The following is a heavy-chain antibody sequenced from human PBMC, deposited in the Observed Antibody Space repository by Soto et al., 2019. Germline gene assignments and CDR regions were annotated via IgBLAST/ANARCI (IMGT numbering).Heavy chain of an antibody. CDR2: IIPIFGTA. J-gene: IGHJ5*02. V-gene: IGHV1-69*13. CDR3: ARDRIGIAAAGNPRWFDP. Sequence: SVKVSCKASGGTFSSYAISWVRQAPGQGLEWMGGIIPIFGTANYAQKSQGRVTITADESTSTAYMELSSLRSEDTAVYYCARDRIGIAAAGNPRWFDPWGQGTLVTVSS. D-gene: IGHD6-13*01. CDR1: GGTFSSYA.